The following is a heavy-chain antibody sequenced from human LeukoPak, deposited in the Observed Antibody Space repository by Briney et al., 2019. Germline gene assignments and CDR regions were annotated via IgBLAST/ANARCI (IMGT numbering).Heavy chain of an antibody. J-gene: IGHJ4*02. Sequence: SETPSLTCTVSGGSISSYYWSWIRQPPGKGLEWIGYIYYRGSTNYNPSLKSRVTISVDTSKNQFSLKLSSVTAADTAVYYCARVSRLLWFGELESTYYFDYWGQGTLVTVSS. V-gene: IGHV4-59*01. D-gene: IGHD3-10*01. CDR1: GGSISSYY. CDR3: ARVSRLLWFGELESTYYFDY. CDR2: IYYRGST.